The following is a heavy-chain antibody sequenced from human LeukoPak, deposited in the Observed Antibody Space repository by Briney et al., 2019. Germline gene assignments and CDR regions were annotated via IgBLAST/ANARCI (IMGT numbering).Heavy chain of an antibody. Sequence: GASVKVSCKASGYTFTSYAMNWVRQAPGQGLEWMGWSSAYNENTNSALKVQGRVTMTTDTSTSTAYMELRSLRSDDTAVYYCARDLCSVEPAAPCYYFDYWGQGTLVTVSS. V-gene: IGHV1-18*01. D-gene: IGHD2-2*01. CDR2: SSAYNENT. CDR3: ARDLCSVEPAAPCYYFDY. CDR1: GYTFTSYA. J-gene: IGHJ4*02.